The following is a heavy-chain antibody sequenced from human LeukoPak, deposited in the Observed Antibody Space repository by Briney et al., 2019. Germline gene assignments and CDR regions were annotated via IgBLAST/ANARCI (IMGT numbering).Heavy chain of an antibody. J-gene: IGHJ5*02. CDR3: ASRSTYYYGSGSSENWFDP. D-gene: IGHD3-10*01. CDR2: INHSGST. V-gene: IGHV4-34*01. Sequence: KPSETLSLTCAVYGGSFSVYYWSWIRQPPGKGLERIGEINHSGSTNYNPSLKSRVTISVDTSKNQFSLKLSSVTAADTAVYYCASRSTYYYGSGSSENWFDPWGQGTLVTVSS. CDR1: GGSFSVYY.